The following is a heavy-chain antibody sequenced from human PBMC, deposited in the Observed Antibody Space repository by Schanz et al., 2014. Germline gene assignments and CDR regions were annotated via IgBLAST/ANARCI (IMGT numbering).Heavy chain of an antibody. V-gene: IGHV3-7*05. CDR1: GFTFSNYW. CDR2: IKQDESEK. CDR3: ARKVVATIGGYYDN. Sequence: EVQLVESGGGLVQPGGSLRLSCVASGFTFSNYWMTWVRQAPGKGLEWVANIKQDESEKYYVDSVKGRFTISRDNAKNSLYLEMNSLRAEDTAVYYCARKVVATIGGYYDNWGQGTLVIVSS. J-gene: IGHJ4*02. D-gene: IGHD5-12*01.